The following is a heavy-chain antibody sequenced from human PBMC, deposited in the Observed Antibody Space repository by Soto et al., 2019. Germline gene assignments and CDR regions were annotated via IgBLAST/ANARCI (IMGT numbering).Heavy chain of an antibody. CDR1: GFIFNSYG. D-gene: IGHD6-13*01. J-gene: IGHJ6*02. V-gene: IGHV3-30*18. Sequence: PGGSLRLSCAASGFIFNSYGMHWVRQAPGKGLEWVALISYDGSNKYYADSVKGRFTISRDNSKNTLYLQMNSLRAEDTAVYFCAKEKGSWVYGMDVWGQGTTVTVSS. CDR3: AKEKGSWVYGMDV. CDR2: ISYDGSNK.